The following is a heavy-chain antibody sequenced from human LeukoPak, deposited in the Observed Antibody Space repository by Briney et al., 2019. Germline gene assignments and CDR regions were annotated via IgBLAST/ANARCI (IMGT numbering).Heavy chain of an antibody. CDR2: INHSGST. D-gene: IGHD2-2*01. Sequence: SETLSLTCAVYGGSFSGYYWSWIRQPPGKGLEWIGEINHSGSTNYNPSLKSRVTISVDTSKNQFSLKLSSVTAADTAVYYCARGPSGYCSSTSCPLPLYYFDYRGQGTLVTVSS. CDR1: GGSFSGYY. J-gene: IGHJ4*02. CDR3: ARGPSGYCSSTSCPLPLYYFDY. V-gene: IGHV4-34*01.